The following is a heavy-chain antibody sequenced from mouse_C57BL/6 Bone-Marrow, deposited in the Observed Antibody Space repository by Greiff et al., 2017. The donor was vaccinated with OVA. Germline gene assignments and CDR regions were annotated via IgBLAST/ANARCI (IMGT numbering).Heavy chain of an antibody. CDR3: ARSGDPYAMDY. CDR1: GYTFTSYW. V-gene: IGHV1-69*01. CDR2: LDPSDSYT. Sequence: QVQLQQPGAELVMPGASVKLSCKASGYTFTSYWMHWVKQRPGQGLAWIGELDPSDSYTNYNQKFKGKSTLTVDKSSSTAYMQLSSLTSEDSAVYYCARSGDPYAMDYWGQGTSVTVSS. J-gene: IGHJ4*01. D-gene: IGHD3-2*02.